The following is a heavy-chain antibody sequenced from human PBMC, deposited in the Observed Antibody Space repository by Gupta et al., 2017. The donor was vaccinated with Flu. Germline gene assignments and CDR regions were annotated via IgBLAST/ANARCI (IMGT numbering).Heavy chain of an antibody. D-gene: IGHD3-3*01. CDR3: ARSITIFGVAPGYFDY. J-gene: IGHJ4*02. CDR2: IYYSGST. Sequence: QLQLQESGPGLVKPSETLSLTCTVSGGSISSSSYYWGWIRQPPGKGLEWIGSIYYSGSTYYNPALKSRVTISVDTSKNQFSLKLSSVTAADTAVYYCARSITIFGVAPGYFDYWGQGTLVTVSS. V-gene: IGHV4-39*01. CDR1: GGSISSSSYY.